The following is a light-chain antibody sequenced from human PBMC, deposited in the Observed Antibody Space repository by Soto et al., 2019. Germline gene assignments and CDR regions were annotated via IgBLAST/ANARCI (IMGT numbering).Light chain of an antibody. V-gene: IGKV3-20*01. J-gene: IGKJ1*01. CDR2: GAS. Sequence: EIVLTQSPGTLSLSPGERATLSCRASQSVSSSYLAWYQQKPGQAPRLLIYGASSRATGIPNRFSGSGSGTNFTLTISRLEPVEFAVYYCQQYGSSPPWTFGQGTKVEIK. CDR3: QQYGSSPPWT. CDR1: QSVSSSY.